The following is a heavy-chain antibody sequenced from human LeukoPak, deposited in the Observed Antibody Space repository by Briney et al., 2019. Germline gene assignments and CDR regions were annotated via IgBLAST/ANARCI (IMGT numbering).Heavy chain of an antibody. D-gene: IGHD2-21*02. Sequence: GGSLRLSCAASGFTFSSYSMNWVRQAPGKGLEWVSSISSSSSYIYYADSVKGRFTISRDNAKNSLYLQMNSLRAEDTAVHYCARDLWGVVVVTAPDAFDIWGQGTMVTVSS. V-gene: IGHV3-21*01. CDR3: ARDLWGVVVVTAPDAFDI. CDR1: GFTFSSYS. CDR2: ISSSSSYI. J-gene: IGHJ3*02.